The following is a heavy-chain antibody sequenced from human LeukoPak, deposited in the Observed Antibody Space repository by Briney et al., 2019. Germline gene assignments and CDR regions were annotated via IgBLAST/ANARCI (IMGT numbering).Heavy chain of an antibody. Sequence: GASVKVSCKASGYTFTSYGIIWVRQAPGQGLEWMGWISAYNGNTNYAQKLQGRVTMTTDTSTSTAYMELRSLRSDDTAVYYCARTGGYYDFWSGLFDYWGQGTLVTVSS. CDR1: GYTFTSYG. CDR3: ARTGGYYDFWSGLFDY. V-gene: IGHV1-18*01. J-gene: IGHJ4*02. CDR2: ISAYNGNT. D-gene: IGHD3-3*01.